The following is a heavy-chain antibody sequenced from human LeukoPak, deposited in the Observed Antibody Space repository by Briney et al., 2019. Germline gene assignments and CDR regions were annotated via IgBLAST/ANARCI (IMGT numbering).Heavy chain of an antibody. J-gene: IGHJ4*02. CDR3: ARGHPYYLDS. Sequence: GGSLRLSCAASGYIFHDYVMHWVRHRPGKGLEWVAGITWNSATIGYAGSVRGRFTISRDNAKKSVHLHMNSLTTDDTALYYCARGHPYYLDSWGPGTPVTVSS. D-gene: IGHD3-10*01. CDR2: ITWNSATI. CDR1: GYIFHDYV. V-gene: IGHV3-9*01.